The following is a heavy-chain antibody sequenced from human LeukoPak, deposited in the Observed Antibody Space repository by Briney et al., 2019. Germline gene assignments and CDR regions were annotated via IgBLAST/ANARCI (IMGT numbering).Heavy chain of an antibody. J-gene: IGHJ2*01. D-gene: IGHD3-22*01. Sequence: KASETLSLTCTVSGGSITRSSYYWGWIRQPPGKGLEWIGNIFYSGVTYYNPSLKSRVTISVDTSKNQFSLKLSSVTAADTAVYYCARHGITMIVVVLQHWYFDLWGRGTLVTVSS. CDR3: ARHGITMIVVVLQHWYFDL. CDR2: IFYSGVT. V-gene: IGHV4-39*01. CDR1: GGSITRSSYY.